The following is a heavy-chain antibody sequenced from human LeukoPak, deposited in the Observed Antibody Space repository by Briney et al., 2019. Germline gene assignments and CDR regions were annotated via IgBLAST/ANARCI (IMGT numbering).Heavy chain of an antibody. Sequence: ASVKVSCKASGYTFTSYGISWVRQAPGQGLEWMGWISAYNGNTNYAQKLQGRVTMTTDTSTSTAYMELRSLRSDDTAVYYCARLYFYYGSGSSVDYWGQGTLVTVSS. V-gene: IGHV1-18*01. CDR3: ARLYFYYGSGSSVDY. J-gene: IGHJ4*02. CDR1: GYTFTSYG. CDR2: ISAYNGNT. D-gene: IGHD3-10*01.